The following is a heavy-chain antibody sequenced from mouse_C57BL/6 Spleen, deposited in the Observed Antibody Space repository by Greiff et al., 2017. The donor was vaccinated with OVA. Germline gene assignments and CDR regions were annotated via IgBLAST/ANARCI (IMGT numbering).Heavy chain of an antibody. J-gene: IGHJ4*01. D-gene: IGHD1-1*01. CDR1: GFTFSDYG. CDR2: ISNLAYSI. V-gene: IGHV5-15*01. CDR3: ARGGYYGSGAMDY. Sequence: EVQLVESGGGLVQPGGSLKLSCAASGFTFSDYGMAWVRQAPRKGPEWVAFISNLAYSIYYADTVTGRFTISRENAKNTLYLEMSSLRSEDTAMYYCARGGYYGSGAMDYWGQGTSVTVSS.